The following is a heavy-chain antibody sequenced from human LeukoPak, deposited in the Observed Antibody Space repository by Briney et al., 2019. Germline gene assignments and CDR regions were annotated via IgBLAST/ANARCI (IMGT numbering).Heavy chain of an antibody. D-gene: IGHD6-25*01. CDR3: ARFAAGGSYYYYMDV. CDR2: ISYDGSNK. J-gene: IGHJ6*03. V-gene: IGHV3-30*03. Sequence: GGSLKLSCAASGFTFSSYGMHWVRQAPGKGLEWVAVISYDGSNKYYADSVKGRFTISRDNAKNSLYLQMNSLRADDTAVYYCARFAAGGSYYYYMDVWGKGTTVTVSS. CDR1: GFTFSSYG.